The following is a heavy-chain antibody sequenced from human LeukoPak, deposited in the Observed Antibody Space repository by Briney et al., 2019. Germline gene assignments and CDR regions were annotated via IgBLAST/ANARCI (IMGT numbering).Heavy chain of an antibody. CDR1: GFTFDDYG. Sequence: GGSLRLSCAASGFTFDDYGMRWVRQAPGKGLELVSGSNWNRCSPGYADSVKARFTLSRDNAKNSLYLQMNSLRAEDTALYYCARDLGGGSIDWGQGTLVTVSS. D-gene: IGHD1-26*01. CDR3: ARDLGGGSID. CDR2: SNWNRCSP. J-gene: IGHJ4*02. V-gene: IGHV3-20*04.